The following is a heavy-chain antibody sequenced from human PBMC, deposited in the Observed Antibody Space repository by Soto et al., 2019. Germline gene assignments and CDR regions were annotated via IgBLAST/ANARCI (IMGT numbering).Heavy chain of an antibody. Sequence: SETLSLTCTVSGGSISSGGYYWSWIRQHPGKELEWIGYIYYSGSTYYNPSLKSRVTISVDTSKNQFSLKLSSVTGADTAVYYCARFIVVVPAAMRVDAFDIWGQETMVTVSS. CDR3: ARFIVVVPAAMRVDAFDI. CDR2: IYYSGST. CDR1: GGSISSGGYY. J-gene: IGHJ3*02. V-gene: IGHV4-31*03. D-gene: IGHD2-2*01.